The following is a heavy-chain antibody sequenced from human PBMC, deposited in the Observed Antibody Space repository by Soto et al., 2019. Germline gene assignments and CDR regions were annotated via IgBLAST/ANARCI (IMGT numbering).Heavy chain of an antibody. CDR2: IKSKTDGGTT. CDR3: TSSPATIVVVVAATDAFDI. CDR1: GFTFSNAW. J-gene: IGHJ3*02. D-gene: IGHD2-15*01. Sequence: GGSLRLSCAASGFTFSNAWMSWVRQAPGKGLEWVGRIKSKTDGGTTDYAAPVKGRFTISRADSKNTLYLQMNSLKTEDTAVYYCTSSPATIVVVVAATDAFDIWGQGTMVTVSS. V-gene: IGHV3-15*01.